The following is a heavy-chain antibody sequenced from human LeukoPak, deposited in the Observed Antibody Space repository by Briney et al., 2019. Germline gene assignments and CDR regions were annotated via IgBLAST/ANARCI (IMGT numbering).Heavy chain of an antibody. CDR1: GGSISSHY. CDR3: ARDVVVVPAAPSAHNYYYYYMDV. D-gene: IGHD2-2*01. J-gene: IGHJ6*03. CDR2: IYYSGST. V-gene: IGHV4-59*11. Sequence: SETLSLTCTVSGGSISSHYWSWIRQPPGKGLEWIGYIYYSGSTNYNRSLKSRVTISVDTSKNQFHLKLSSVPAADTAVYYCARDVVVVPAAPSAHNYYYYYMDVWGKGTTVTVSS.